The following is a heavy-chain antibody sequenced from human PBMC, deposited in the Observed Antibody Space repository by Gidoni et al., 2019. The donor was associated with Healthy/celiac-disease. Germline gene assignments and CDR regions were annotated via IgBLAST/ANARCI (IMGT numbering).Heavy chain of an antibody. D-gene: IGHD3-3*01. CDR3: AHRGYDFWSGYYGNWFDP. CDR2: IYWNDDK. Sequence: QTTWRESGPPRVNPPQPPTLTCTFPGFQPSTSGLGVGWIRQPPGKALEWLALIYWNDDKRYSPSLKSRLTITKDTSKNQVVLTMTNMDPVDTATYYCAHRGYDFWSGYYGNWFDPWGQGTLVTVSS. J-gene: IGHJ5*02. CDR1: GFQPSTSGLG. V-gene: IGHV2-5*01.